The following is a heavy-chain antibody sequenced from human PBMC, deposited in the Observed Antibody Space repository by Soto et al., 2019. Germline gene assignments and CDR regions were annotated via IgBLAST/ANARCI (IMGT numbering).Heavy chain of an antibody. CDR3: ARGGDRFDGMDV. CDR1: GFGFNGYD. V-gene: IGHV3-13*01. J-gene: IGHJ6*01. D-gene: IGHD3-16*01. Sequence: EVQLGESGGGLVQPGGSLRLSCAASGFGFNGYDMHWVRQAPGKNLEWVAAISTAGDTYYLGSVKGRFTISREDAKNSLSLQMNSLRVGDTAVYYCARGGDRFDGMDVWGQGTTVTVSS. CDR2: ISTAGDT.